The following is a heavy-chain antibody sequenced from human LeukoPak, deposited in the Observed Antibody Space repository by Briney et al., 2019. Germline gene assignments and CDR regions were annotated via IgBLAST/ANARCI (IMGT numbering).Heavy chain of an antibody. D-gene: IGHD1-14*01. J-gene: IGHJ4*02. CDR3: AKDSSLSLISGYYFDY. V-gene: IGHV3-30*02. CDR2: IRYDGNNK. CDR1: GYTLTELS. Sequence: SCKVSGYTLTELSMHWVRQAPGKGLEWVAFIRYDGNNKYYADSVKGRFTISRDNSKNTLYLQMNSLRAEDTAVYYCAKDSSLSLISGYYFDYWGQGTLVTVSS.